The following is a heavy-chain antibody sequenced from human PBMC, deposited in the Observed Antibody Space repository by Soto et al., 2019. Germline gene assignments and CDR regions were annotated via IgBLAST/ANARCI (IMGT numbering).Heavy chain of an antibody. CDR2: IFPGDSDT. D-gene: IGHD6-13*01. CDR1: GYTFSSYW. V-gene: IGHV5-51*01. Sequence: GESLKISCKASGYTFSSYWIGWVRQMPGKGLEWMGIIFPGDSDTTYSPSFQGHVTISADRSLNTAYLQWSSLKASDTAIYYCAVPGITAAGTFDFWGQGTPVTVSS. CDR3: AVPGITAAGTFDF. J-gene: IGHJ4*02.